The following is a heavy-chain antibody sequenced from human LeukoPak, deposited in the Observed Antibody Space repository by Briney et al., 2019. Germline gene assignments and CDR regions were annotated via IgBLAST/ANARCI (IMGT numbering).Heavy chain of an antibody. CDR1: GGSFSGYY. D-gene: IGHD5-24*01. Sequence: SETLSLTCAVYGGSFSGYYWSWIRQPPGKGLEWIGEINHSGSTNYNPSLKSRVTISVDTSKNQFSLKLSSVTAADTAVYYCARTAGDAYNDYWGQGTLVTVSS. V-gene: IGHV4-34*01. CDR2: INHSGST. CDR3: ARTAGDAYNDY. J-gene: IGHJ4*02.